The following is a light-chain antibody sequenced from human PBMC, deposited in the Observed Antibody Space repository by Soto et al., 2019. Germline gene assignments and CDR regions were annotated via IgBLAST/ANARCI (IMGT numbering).Light chain of an antibody. J-gene: IGLJ1*01. CDR2: DVT. V-gene: IGLV2-14*01. Sequence: QSVLTQPASVSGSPGQSITISCTGTSIDVGAYNYVSWYQQHPGKAPKLIIYDVTNRPSGVSNRFSGSKSGNTASLTISGLQAEDEADYYCRSYISRGYVFGTGTKVTVL. CDR3: RSYISRGYV. CDR1: SIDVGAYNY.